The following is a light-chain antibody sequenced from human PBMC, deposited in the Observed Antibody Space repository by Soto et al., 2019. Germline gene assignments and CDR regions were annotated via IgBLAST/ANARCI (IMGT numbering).Light chain of an antibody. CDR2: AAS. Sequence: DIQLTQSPSFLSASVGDRVTITCRASQGISTYLAWYQQKPGKAPKLLIYAASTLQSGVPSRFSGSGSGTEFTLTXXXXXXXXXATYYCQQXXXXXXFTFGP. CDR3: QQXXXXXXFT. CDR1: QGISTY. J-gene: IGKJ3*01. V-gene: IGKV1-9*01.